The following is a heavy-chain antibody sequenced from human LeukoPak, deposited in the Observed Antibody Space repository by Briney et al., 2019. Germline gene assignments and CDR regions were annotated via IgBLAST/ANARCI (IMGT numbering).Heavy chain of an antibody. D-gene: IGHD1-1*01. CDR3: ARDSTTGTTGFGMDV. Sequence: ASVKVSCKVSGYTFTGYYMHWVRQAPGQGLEWMGWINPNSGGTNYAQKFQGWVTMTRDTSISTAYMELSGLRSDDTAVYYCARDSTTGTTGFGMDVWGKGTTVTVSS. J-gene: IGHJ6*04. CDR2: INPNSGGT. CDR1: GYTFTGYY. V-gene: IGHV1-2*04.